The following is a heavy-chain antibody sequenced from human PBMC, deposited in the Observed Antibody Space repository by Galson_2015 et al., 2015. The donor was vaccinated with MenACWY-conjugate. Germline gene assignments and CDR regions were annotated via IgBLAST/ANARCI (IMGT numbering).Heavy chain of an antibody. CDR1: GFTFSTYS. J-gene: IGHJ4*02. Sequence: SLRLSCAASGFTFSTYSMNWVRQAPGKGLEWVSYISSSSNIIYHADSVKGRFTISRDNAKNSLYLQMNSLRAEDTAVYYCARDMLALLSADYWGQGTLVTVSS. D-gene: IGHD3-10*02. CDR2: ISSSSNII. V-gene: IGHV3-48*01. CDR3: ARDMLALLSADY.